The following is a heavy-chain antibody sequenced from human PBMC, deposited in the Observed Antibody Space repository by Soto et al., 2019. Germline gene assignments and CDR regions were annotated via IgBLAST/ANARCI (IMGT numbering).Heavy chain of an antibody. J-gene: IGHJ5*02. Sequence: PGGSLRLSCAASGFTFSSYAMSWVRQAPGKGLEWVSAISGSGGSTYYADSVKGRFTISRDNSKNTLYLQMNSLRAEDTAVYYCAKDLGSSWYPENWFDPWGQGTLVTVSS. CDR1: GFTFSSYA. CDR2: ISGSGGST. CDR3: AKDLGSSWYPENWFDP. D-gene: IGHD6-13*01. V-gene: IGHV3-23*01.